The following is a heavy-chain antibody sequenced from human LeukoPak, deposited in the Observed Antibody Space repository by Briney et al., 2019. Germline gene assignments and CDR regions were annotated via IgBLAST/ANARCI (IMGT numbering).Heavy chain of an antibody. J-gene: IGHJ4*02. V-gene: IGHV3-7*01. Sequence: GGSLRPSCAASEFTFGNSWMSWVRQAPGKGLEWVATIKPDGSEKYCVDSVEGRFTISRDNAKNSLYLQMSSLRAEDTAAYYCAAANYFDYWGQGTLVTVSS. CDR3: AAANYFDY. CDR1: EFTFGNSW. CDR2: IKPDGSEK.